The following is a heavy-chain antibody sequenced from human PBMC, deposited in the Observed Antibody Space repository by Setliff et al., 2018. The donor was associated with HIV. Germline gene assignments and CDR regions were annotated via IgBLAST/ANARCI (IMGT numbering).Heavy chain of an antibody. CDR1: GGPISSSNYY. CDR2: FFYSGST. D-gene: IGHD6-19*01. J-gene: IGHJ5*02. V-gene: IGHV4-39*01. CDR3: ARSIGWYYFGFDP. Sequence: SSETLSLTCTVSGGPISSSNYYWGWIRQPPGKGLEWIGSFFYSGSTYHNPSLKSRVTISVDTSKNQFSLKLSSVTAADTALYYCARSIGWYYFGFDPWGQGTLVTVSS.